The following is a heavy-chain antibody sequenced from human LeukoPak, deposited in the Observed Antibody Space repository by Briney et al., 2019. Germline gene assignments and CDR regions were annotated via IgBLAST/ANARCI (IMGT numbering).Heavy chain of an antibody. CDR1: GGSISNYY. CDR2: IYYSGST. V-gene: IGHV4-59*01. D-gene: IGHD3-10*01. Sequence: PSETLSLTCTVSGGSISNYYWSWIRQPPGKGLEWIGYIYYSGSTNYNPSLKSRVTISADTSKNQFSLKLSSVTAADTAVYYCARERSMVRGVSWFDPWGQGTLVTVSS. CDR3: ARERSMVRGVSWFDP. J-gene: IGHJ5*02.